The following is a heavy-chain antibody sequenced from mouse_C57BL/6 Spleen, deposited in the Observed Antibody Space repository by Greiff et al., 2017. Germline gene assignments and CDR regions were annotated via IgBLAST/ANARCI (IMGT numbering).Heavy chain of an antibody. J-gene: IGHJ4*01. CDR1: GFTFSDYG. CDR2: ISSGSSTI. CDR3: ARQFYYYAMDY. V-gene: IGHV5-17*01. Sequence: EVKLMESGGGLVKPGGSLKLSCAASGFTFSDYGMHWVRQAPEKGLEWVAYISSGSSTIYYADTVKGRFTISRDNAKNTLFLQMTSLRSEDTAMYYCARQFYYYAMDYWGQGTSVTVSS.